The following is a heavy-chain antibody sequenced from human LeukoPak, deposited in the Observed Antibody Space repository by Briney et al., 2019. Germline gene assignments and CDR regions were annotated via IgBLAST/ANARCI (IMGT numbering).Heavy chain of an antibody. D-gene: IGHD5-18*01. CDR3: ARKGGYSYGYGCYYYYYMDV. V-gene: IGHV4-34*01. CDR2: INHSGST. CDR1: GGSFSGYY. J-gene: IGHJ6*03. Sequence: SETLSLTCAVYGGSFSGYYWSWIRQPPGKGLEWIGEINHSGSTNYNPSLKSRVTISVDTSKNQFSLKLSSVTAADTAVYYCARKGGYSYGYGCYYYYYMDVWGKGTTVTVSS.